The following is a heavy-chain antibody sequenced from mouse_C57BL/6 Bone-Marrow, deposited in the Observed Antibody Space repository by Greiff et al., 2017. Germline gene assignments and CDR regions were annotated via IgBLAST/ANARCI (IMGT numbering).Heavy chain of an antibody. Sequence: EVQLQQSGPELVKPGASVKISCKASGYSFTGYYMNWVKQSPEKSLEWIGEINPSTGGTTYNQKFKAKATLTVDKSSSTAYMQLKSLTSEDSAVYYCARPTIVTTYWYFDVWGTGTTVTVSS. J-gene: IGHJ1*03. CDR2: INPSTGGT. CDR1: GYSFTGYY. V-gene: IGHV1-42*01. CDR3: ARPTIVTTYWYFDV. D-gene: IGHD2-5*01.